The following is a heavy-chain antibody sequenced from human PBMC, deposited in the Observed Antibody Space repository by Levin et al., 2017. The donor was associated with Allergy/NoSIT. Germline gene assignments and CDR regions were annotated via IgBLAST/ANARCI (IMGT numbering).Heavy chain of an antibody. D-gene: IGHD2-21*02. J-gene: IGHJ3*02. V-gene: IGHV3-11*01. CDR2: ISSSDYTI. CDR3: ARMTQDGFDI. CDR1: RFTFSDYY. Sequence: GESLKISCAASRFTFSDYYMSWIRQAPGKGLEWVSYISSSDYTIYYADSVKGRFTISRDNAKNSLYLQMNSLRAEDTAVYHCARMTQDGFDIWGQGTRVTVSP.